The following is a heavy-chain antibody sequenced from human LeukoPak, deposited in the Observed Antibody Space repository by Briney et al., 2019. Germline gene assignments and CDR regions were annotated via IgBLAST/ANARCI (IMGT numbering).Heavy chain of an antibody. CDR1: GYTFTGYY. D-gene: IGHD6-13*01. V-gene: IGHV1-2*02. CDR2: VNPNSGGT. Sequence: GASVKVSCKASGYTFTGYYMHCVRQAPGQRLEWVGWVNPNSGGTNYAQKFQGRVTMTRDTSISTAYMALSRLRSDDTAVYYCARVRYSSSWYMSYYYYYMDVWGKGTTVTVSS. J-gene: IGHJ6*03. CDR3: ARVRYSSSWYMSYYYYYMDV.